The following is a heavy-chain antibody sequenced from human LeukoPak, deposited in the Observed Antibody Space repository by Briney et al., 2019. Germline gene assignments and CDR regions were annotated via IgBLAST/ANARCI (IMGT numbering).Heavy chain of an antibody. D-gene: IGHD3-10*01. CDR1: GYTFTSYG. V-gene: IGHV1-18*01. J-gene: IGHJ6*03. CDR3: ARVERGSGSYSDYYYYYYMDV. Sequence: ASVKVSCKASGYTFTSYGISWVRQAPGQGLEWMGWISAYNGNTNYAQKLQGRVTMTTDTSTSTAYMELRSLRSDDTAVYYCARVERGSGSYSDYYYYYYMDVWGKGTTVTVSS. CDR2: ISAYNGNT.